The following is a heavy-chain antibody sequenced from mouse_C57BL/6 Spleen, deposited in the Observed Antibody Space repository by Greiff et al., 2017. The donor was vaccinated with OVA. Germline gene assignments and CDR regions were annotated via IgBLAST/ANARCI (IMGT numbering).Heavy chain of an antibody. CDR3: ARHEDVDHYYGSSDTAMDY. CDR1: GYTFTEYT. Sequence: QVQLQQSGAELVKPGASVKLSCKASGYTFTEYTIHWVKQRSGQGLEWIGWFYPGSGSIKYNEKFKDKATLTADKSSSTVYMELSRLTSEDSAVYICARHEDVDHYYGSSDTAMDYWGQGTSVTVSS. D-gene: IGHD1-1*01. CDR2: FYPGSGSI. J-gene: IGHJ4*01. V-gene: IGHV1-62-2*01.